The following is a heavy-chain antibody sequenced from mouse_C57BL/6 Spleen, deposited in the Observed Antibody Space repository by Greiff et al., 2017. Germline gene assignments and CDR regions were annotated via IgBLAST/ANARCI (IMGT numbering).Heavy chain of an antibody. J-gene: IGHJ2*01. D-gene: IGHD2-5*01. Sequence: ESGPGLVKPSQSLSLTCSVTGYSITSGYSWNWIRQFPGNKLEWMGYISYDGSNNYNPSLKNRISITRDTSKNQFFLKLNSVTTEDTATYYCARGDSNYVDYFDYWGQGTTLTVSS. CDR2: ISYDGSN. CDR1: GYSITSGYS. V-gene: IGHV3-6*01. CDR3: ARGDSNYVDYFDY.